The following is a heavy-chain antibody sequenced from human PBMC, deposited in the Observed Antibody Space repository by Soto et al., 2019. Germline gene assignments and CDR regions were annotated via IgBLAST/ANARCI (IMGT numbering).Heavy chain of an antibody. CDR1: GFTFSDYA. CDR2: ISATGGTT. CDR3: AKASSAWYGSKNYYFDS. V-gene: IGHV3-23*01. D-gene: IGHD6-19*01. Sequence: EVHLSESGGGVVQPGGSLRLSCVVSGFTFSDYAMDWVRQAPGKGLEWVSEISATGGTTNYADSVKGRYTISRDNSNNTLYLQRTNLRAEDTAMFYCAKASSAWYGSKNYYFDSWGQGALVTVSS. J-gene: IGHJ4*02.